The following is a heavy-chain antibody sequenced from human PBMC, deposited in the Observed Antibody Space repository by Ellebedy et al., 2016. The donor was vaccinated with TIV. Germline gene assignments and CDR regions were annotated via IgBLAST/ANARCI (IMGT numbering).Heavy chain of an antibody. Sequence: MPSETLSLTCTVSGGSISTYYWNWIRQPPGKGLEWIGHIFNTGTTNYNPSLKSRLTISVDTSKNQFSLNLTSVTAADTAVYYCASEPPYFYGSSIYLKDFWGQGTLVTVSP. CDR3: ASEPPYFYGSSIYLKDF. V-gene: IGHV4-4*08. J-gene: IGHJ4*02. CDR1: GGSISTYY. CDR2: IFNTGTT. D-gene: IGHD3-10*01.